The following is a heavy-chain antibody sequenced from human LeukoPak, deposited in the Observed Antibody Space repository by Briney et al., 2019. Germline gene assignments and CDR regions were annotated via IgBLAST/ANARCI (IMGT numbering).Heavy chain of an antibody. J-gene: IGHJ6*03. CDR3: VRGGFYYYYYMDV. Sequence: PSETLSLTCTVSGVSINSYYWSWIRQPPGKGLEWIGYIYYSGSTNYNPSLKSRVTISVDTSKNQFSLKLSSVTAADTAVYYCVRGGFYYYYYMDVWGKGTTVTISS. CDR2: IYYSGST. V-gene: IGHV4-59*01. CDR1: GVSINSYY.